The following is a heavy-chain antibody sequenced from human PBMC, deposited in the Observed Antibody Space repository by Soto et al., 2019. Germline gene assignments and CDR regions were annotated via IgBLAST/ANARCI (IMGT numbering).Heavy chain of an antibody. CDR1: GFTFARYS. V-gene: IGHV3-21*01. CDR3: ARESEDLTSNFDY. J-gene: IGHJ4*02. CDR2: ISSTTNYI. Sequence: GGSLRLSCAASGFTFARYSMNWVRQAPGKGLEWVSSISSTTNYIYYADSMKGRFTVSRDNAKNSVYLEMNSLSAEDTAVYYCARESEDLTSNFDYWGQGTLVTVSS.